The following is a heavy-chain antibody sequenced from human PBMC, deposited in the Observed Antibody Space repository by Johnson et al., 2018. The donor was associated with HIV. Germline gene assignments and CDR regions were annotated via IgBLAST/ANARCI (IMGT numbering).Heavy chain of an antibody. J-gene: IGHJ3*02. Sequence: EVQLVESGGGLVQPGRSLRLSCAASGFTFDDYAMHWVRQAPGKGLEWVSGISWNSGSIGSADSVKGRFNISRDHAKNSLYLQMNSLRAEDTAVYYCARSGGLRGFGESSSDAFDIWGQGTMVTVSS. V-gene: IGHV3-9*01. D-gene: IGHD3-10*01. CDR1: GFTFDDYA. CDR2: ISWNSGSI. CDR3: ARSGGLRGFGESSSDAFDI.